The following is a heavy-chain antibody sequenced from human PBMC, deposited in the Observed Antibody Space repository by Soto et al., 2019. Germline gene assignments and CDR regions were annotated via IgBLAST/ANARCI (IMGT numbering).Heavy chain of an antibody. J-gene: IGHJ4*02. V-gene: IGHV3-23*01. Sequence: PGGSLRLSCAASGFTFSSYAMSWVRQAPGKGLEWVSAISGSGGSTHYADSVKGRFTISRDNSKNTLYLQMNSLRAEDTAVYYCAKVSSGWYDSFDYWGQGTLVTVSS. CDR2: ISGSGGST. CDR3: AKVSSGWYDSFDY. CDR1: GFTFSSYA. D-gene: IGHD6-19*01.